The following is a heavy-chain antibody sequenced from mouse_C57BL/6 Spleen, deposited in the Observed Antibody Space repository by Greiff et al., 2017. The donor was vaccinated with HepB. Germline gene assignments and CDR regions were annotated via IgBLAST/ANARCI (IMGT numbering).Heavy chain of an antibody. J-gene: IGHJ3*01. V-gene: IGHV1-26*01. CDR2: INPNNGGT. CDR3: ARGTAQAKGFAY. CDR1: GYTFTDYY. Sequence: VQLQQSGPELVKPGASVKISCKASGYTFTDYYMNWVKQSHGKSLEWIGDINPNNGGTSYNQKFKGKATLTVDKSSSTAYMELRSLTSEDSAVYYCARGTAQAKGFAYWGQGTLVTVSA. D-gene: IGHD3-2*02.